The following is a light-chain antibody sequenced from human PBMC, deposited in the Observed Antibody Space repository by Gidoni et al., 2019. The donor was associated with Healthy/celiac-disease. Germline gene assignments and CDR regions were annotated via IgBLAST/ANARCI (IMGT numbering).Light chain of an antibody. V-gene: IGLV1-44*01. CDR3: AAWDDSLNGVV. CDR1: RSNIGSNT. Sequence: QSVLTPPPSASGPPGRRVTISCSGSRSNIGSNTVNWYQQLPGTAPKLLIYSNNQRPSGVPDRFSGSKSGTSASLAISGLQSEDEADYYCAAWDDSLNGVVFGGGTKLTVL. CDR2: SNN. J-gene: IGLJ2*01.